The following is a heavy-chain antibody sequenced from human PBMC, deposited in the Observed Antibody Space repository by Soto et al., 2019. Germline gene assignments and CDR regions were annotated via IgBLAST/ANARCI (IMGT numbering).Heavy chain of an antibody. CDR3: VRHFDYSSRWHLSRVDH. J-gene: IGHJ4*02. CDR2: IFHSGST. Sequence: QLQLQESGPGLVNPSETLSLTCTVSGGSIISNSYYWGWIRQPPGKGLEWIGSIFHSGSTYYNPSPKVRVTMPVDTSKNQVSLSLASVTAADTAVYYFVRHFDYSSRWHLSRVDHWGQGTLVTVSS. V-gene: IGHV4-39*01. D-gene: IGHD3-9*01. CDR1: GGSIISNSYY.